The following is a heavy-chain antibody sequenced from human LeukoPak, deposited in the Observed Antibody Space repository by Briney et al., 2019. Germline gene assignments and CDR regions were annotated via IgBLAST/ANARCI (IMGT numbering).Heavy chain of an antibody. J-gene: IGHJ4*02. CDR1: GFTFNNYA. CDR3: ARDWPSGLGYYFDY. V-gene: IGHV3-23*01. CDR2: ISGGGDST. D-gene: IGHD3-3*01. Sequence: SGGSLRLSCAASGFTFNNYAMSWVRQAPGEGLEWVSAISGGGDSTYYADSVKGRFTISRDNAKNSLYLQMNSLRAEDTAVYYCARDWPSGLGYYFDYWGQGTLVTVSS.